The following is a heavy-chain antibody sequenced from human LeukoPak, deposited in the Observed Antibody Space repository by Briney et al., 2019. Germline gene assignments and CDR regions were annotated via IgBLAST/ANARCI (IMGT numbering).Heavy chain of an antibody. CDR3: ARDSYYDSSGYDY. Sequence: PSETLSLTCAVYGGSFSGYYWSWIRQPAGKGLEWIGRIYTSGSTNYNPSLKSRVTISVDTSKNQFSLKLSSVTAADTAVYYCARDSYYDSSGYDYWGQGTLVTVSS. CDR1: GGSFSGYY. V-gene: IGHV4-4*07. CDR2: IYTSGST. D-gene: IGHD3-22*01. J-gene: IGHJ4*02.